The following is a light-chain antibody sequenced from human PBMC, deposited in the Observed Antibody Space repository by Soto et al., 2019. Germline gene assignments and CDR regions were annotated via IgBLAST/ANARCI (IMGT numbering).Light chain of an antibody. J-gene: IGLJ1*01. CDR2: DVS. V-gene: IGLV2-14*01. Sequence: QSALTQPASVSGSPGQSITISCTGTSSDVGGYNYVSWYQQHPDKAPKLMIYDVSNRPSGLSNRFSGSKSGKTASLTISGLQAEDEADYYCSSYTSSSLYVFGTGTKLTVL. CDR1: SSDVGGYNY. CDR3: SSYTSSSLYV.